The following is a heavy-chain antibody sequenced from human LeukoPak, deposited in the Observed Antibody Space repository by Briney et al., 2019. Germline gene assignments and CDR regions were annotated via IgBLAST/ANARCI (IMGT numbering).Heavy chain of an antibody. CDR1: GFTFSSYS. V-gene: IGHV3-21*01. J-gene: IGHJ4*02. D-gene: IGHD1-26*01. CDR2: ISSSSSYI. CDR3: ARAHSGSYYSDY. Sequence: GGSLRLSCAASGFTFSSYSMNWVRQAPGKGLEWVSSISSSSSYIYYADSVKGRFTISRDSAKNSLYLQMNSLRAEDTAVYYCARAHSGSYYSDYWGQGTLVTVSS.